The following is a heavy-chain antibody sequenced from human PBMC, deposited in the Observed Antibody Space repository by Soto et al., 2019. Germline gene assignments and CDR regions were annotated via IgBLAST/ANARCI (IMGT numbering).Heavy chain of an antibody. Sequence: PGGSMGLSCAASGLTFSSSDVHGVRQATGKGLEWVSAIGTAGDTYYPGSVKGRFTISREDAKNSLYLQMNSLRAEDTAVYYCARNEYSSSSGYYYYGMDVWGQGTTVTVSS. CDR2: IGTAGDT. V-gene: IGHV3-13*01. CDR3: ARNEYSSSSGYYYYGMDV. J-gene: IGHJ6*02. D-gene: IGHD6-6*01. CDR1: GLTFSSSD.